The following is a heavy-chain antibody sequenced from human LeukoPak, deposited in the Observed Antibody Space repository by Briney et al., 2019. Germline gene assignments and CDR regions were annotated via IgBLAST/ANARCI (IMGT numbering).Heavy chain of an antibody. CDR2: ISYEGSNK. Sequence: GGSLRLSCAASGSTFSTYAMHWVRQAPGKGLEWVAAISYEGSNKNYADSVKGRFTVSRDNSKNTLYLQKNSLRAEDTAVYYCARDPDVYGSGSLVVYWGQGTLVTVSS. V-gene: IGHV3-30*04. D-gene: IGHD3-10*01. CDR1: GSTFSTYA. J-gene: IGHJ4*02. CDR3: ARDPDVYGSGSLVVY.